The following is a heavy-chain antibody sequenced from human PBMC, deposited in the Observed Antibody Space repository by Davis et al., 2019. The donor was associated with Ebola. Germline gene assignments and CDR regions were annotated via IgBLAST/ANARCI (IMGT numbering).Heavy chain of an antibody. V-gene: IGHV3-30-3*01. CDR1: GFTFSSYA. Sequence: GESLKISCAASGFTFSSYAMHWVRQAPGKGLEWVAVISYDGSNKYYADSVKGRFTISRDNSKNTLYLQMNSLRAEDTAVYYCARDLLRYDSSGYYDYWGQGTLVTVSS. CDR3: ARDLLRYDSSGYYDY. J-gene: IGHJ4*02. D-gene: IGHD3-22*01. CDR2: ISYDGSNK.